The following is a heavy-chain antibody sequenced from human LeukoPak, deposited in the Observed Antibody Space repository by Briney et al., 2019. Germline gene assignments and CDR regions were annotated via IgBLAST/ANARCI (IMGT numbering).Heavy chain of an antibody. CDR3: ARDQGSGSYYPNWFDP. CDR2: IYTSGRT. Sequence: PSETLSLTCTVSGGSISYYYWNWIRQPAGKGLEWIGRIYTSGRTYYNPSLKSRVSMSVDTSKNQFSLKLSSVTAADTAVYYCARDQGSGSYYPNWFDPWGQGTLVTVSS. CDR1: GGSISYYY. D-gene: IGHD3-10*01. J-gene: IGHJ5*02. V-gene: IGHV4-4*07.